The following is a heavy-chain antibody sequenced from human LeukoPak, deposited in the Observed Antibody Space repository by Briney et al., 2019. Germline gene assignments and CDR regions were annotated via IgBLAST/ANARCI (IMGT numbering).Heavy chain of an antibody. CDR3: AREVRSSSGHSYYYYMDV. D-gene: IGHD6-19*01. V-gene: IGHV1-46*01. CDR1: GYSFSSYV. CDR2: TNPSGGST. J-gene: IGHJ6*03. Sequence: ASVKVSCKASGYSFSSYVMHWVRQAPGQGLEWMGITNPSGGSTSYAQKFQGRVTMTRDMSTSTVYMELSSLRSEDTAVYYCAREVRSSSGHSYYYYMDVWGKGTTVTVSS.